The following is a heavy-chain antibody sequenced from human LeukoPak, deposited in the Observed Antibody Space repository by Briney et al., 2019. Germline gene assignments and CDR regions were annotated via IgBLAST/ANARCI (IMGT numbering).Heavy chain of an antibody. CDR1: GFSFSNYV. V-gene: IGHV3-23*01. Sequence: PGGSLRLSCAASGFSFSNYVMTWVRQAPGKGLEWVSAIVGTGAGTYYADSVKGRFTISRDNSKNTLYLQMNSLRAEDTAVYYCAKGSPAILYYCIDVSGKGTTVTVSS. CDR3: AKGSPAILYYCIDV. J-gene: IGHJ6*03. CDR2: IVGTGAGT. D-gene: IGHD2-21*01.